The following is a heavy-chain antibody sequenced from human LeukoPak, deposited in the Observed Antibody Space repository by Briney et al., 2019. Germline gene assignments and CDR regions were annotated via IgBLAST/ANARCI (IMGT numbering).Heavy chain of an antibody. CDR2: ISSSGSTI. V-gene: IGHV3-48*03. CDR1: GFTFSSYE. CDR3: ARGETADSFDP. D-gene: IGHD6-13*01. J-gene: IGHJ5*02. Sequence: GSLRLSCAASGFTFSSYEMNWVRQAPGKGLEWVSYISSSGSTIYYADSVKGRFTISRDNAKNSLYLQMNSLRAEDTAVYYCARGETADSFDPWGQGTLVTVSS.